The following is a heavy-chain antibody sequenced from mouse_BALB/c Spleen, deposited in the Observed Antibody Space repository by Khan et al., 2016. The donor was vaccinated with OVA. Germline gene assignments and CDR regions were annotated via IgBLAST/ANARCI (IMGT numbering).Heavy chain of an antibody. J-gene: IGHJ3*01. Sequence: QVQLKQSGAELVRPGVSVKISCKGSGYSFTDFTMHWVKQSHAMSLEWIGVISTYYGDADYNQKFKGKATMTVDKSSNTAYMDLARLTSEDSAIYDWNRGGGRDRFLYWGQGTLVTVSA. CDR2: ISTYYGDA. CDR1: GYSFTDFT. V-gene: IGHV1S137*01. CDR3: NRGGGRDRFLY.